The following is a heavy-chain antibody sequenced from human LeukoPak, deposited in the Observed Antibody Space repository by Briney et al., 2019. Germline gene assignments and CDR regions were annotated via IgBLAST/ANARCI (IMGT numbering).Heavy chain of an antibody. J-gene: IGHJ4*02. Sequence: ASVKVSCMASGYTFTSYGISWVRQAPGQGLEWMGWISAYNGNTNYAQKLQGRVTMTTDTSTSTAYMELRSLRSDDTAVYYCARDIHYYDSSGHGPSGYWGQGTLVTVSS. D-gene: IGHD3-22*01. V-gene: IGHV1-18*01. CDR1: GYTFTSYG. CDR3: ARDIHYYDSSGHGPSGY. CDR2: ISAYNGNT.